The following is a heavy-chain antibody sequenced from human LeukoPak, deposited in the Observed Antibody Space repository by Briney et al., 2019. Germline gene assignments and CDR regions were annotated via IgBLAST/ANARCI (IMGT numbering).Heavy chain of an antibody. V-gene: IGHV3-9*01. CDR1: GFTFDEYA. CDR3: ARDAGYYYDSSGYLY. Sequence: PGGSLRLSCAASGFTFDEYAMYWVRQPPGKGLEWVSGISWNSGSIGYADSVKGRFTISRDNAKNSLYLQMNSLRAEDTAVYYCARDAGYYYDSSGYLYWGQGTLVTVSS. CDR2: ISWNSGSI. D-gene: IGHD3-22*01. J-gene: IGHJ4*02.